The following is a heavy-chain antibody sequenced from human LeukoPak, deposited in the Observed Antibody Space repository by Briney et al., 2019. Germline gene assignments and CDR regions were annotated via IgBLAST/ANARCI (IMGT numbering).Heavy chain of an antibody. V-gene: IGHV3-11*01. J-gene: IGHJ4*02. CDR3: AKYDPPTIYCSSTSCPASFDY. CDR2: ISSSGSTI. CDR1: GFTFSDYY. D-gene: IGHD2-2*01. Sequence: GGSLRLSCAASGFTFSDYYMSWIRQAPGKGLEWVSYISSSGSTIYYADSVKGRFTISRDNAKNSLYLQMNTLRAEDTAVYYCAKYDPPTIYCSSTSCPASFDYWGQGTLVTVSS.